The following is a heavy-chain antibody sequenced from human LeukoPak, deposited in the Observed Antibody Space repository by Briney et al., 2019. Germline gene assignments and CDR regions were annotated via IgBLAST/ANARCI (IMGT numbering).Heavy chain of an antibody. CDR3: AATGRETDAFDI. D-gene: IGHD1-1*01. J-gene: IGHJ3*02. CDR1: GFTFRSSA. V-gene: IGHV1-58*01. CDR2: IAVGSGKT. Sequence: ASVKVSCKASGFTFRSSALQWVRQARGQRLECIGWIAVGSGKTNFAQKFQERVSITRDMSTSTVYMELSSLESEDTAVYYCAATGRETDAFDIWGQGTMVTVSS.